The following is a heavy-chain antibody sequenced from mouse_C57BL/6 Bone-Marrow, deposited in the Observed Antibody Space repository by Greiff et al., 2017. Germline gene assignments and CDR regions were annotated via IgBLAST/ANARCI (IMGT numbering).Heavy chain of an antibody. Sequence: EVKLMESGEGLVKPGGSLKLSCAASGFTFSSYAMSWVRQTPEKRLEWVAYISSGGDYIYYADTVKGRFSISRDNARNTLYLQMSSLKSEDTAMYYCTRDNYGSSPWFAYWGQGTLVTVSA. J-gene: IGHJ3*01. D-gene: IGHD1-1*01. V-gene: IGHV5-9-1*02. CDR1: GFTFSSYA. CDR3: TRDNYGSSPWFAY. CDR2: ISSGGDYI.